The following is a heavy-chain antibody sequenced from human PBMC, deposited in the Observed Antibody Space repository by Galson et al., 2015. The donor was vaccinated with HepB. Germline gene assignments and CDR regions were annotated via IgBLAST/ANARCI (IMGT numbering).Heavy chain of an antibody. Sequence: SLRLSCAASGFTFTSYAMHWVRQAPGQGLEWVAVISLDGSNKYYADSVKGRFTTSRDNSKNTLYLQMNSLRTEDTAVYYCARNFLLGGSDWSGVDCWGQGALVTVSA. CDR3: ARNFLLGGSDWSGVDC. CDR2: ISLDGSNK. J-gene: IGHJ4*02. D-gene: IGHD6-19*01. V-gene: IGHV3-30*04. CDR1: GFTFTSYA.